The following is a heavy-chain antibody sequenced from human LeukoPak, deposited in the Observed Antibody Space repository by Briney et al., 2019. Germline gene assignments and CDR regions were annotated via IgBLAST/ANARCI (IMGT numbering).Heavy chain of an antibody. CDR2: IYHSGST. J-gene: IGHJ6*03. V-gene: IGHV4-38-2*01. CDR3: ASLKAFSHCSSTSCYATDYYYYMDV. D-gene: IGHD2-2*01. CDR1: GYSISSGYY. Sequence: SETLSLTCAVSGYSISSGYYWGWIRQPPGKGLERSGSIYHSGSTYYNPSLKSRVTISVDTSKNQFSLKLSSVTAADTAVYYCASLKAFSHCSSTSCYATDYYYYMDVWGKGTTVTVSS.